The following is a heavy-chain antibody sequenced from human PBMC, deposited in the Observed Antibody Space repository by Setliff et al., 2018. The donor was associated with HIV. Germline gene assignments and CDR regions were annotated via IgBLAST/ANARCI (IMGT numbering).Heavy chain of an antibody. CDR2: ISNYNGNT. J-gene: IGHJ3*02. V-gene: IGHV1-18*01. CDR3: ARASGGNSVENGFDI. CDR1: DYTFTNYG. Sequence: ASVKVSCKTSDYTFTNYGIYWVRQAPGQGLEWMGWISNYNGNTNYAQKFHGRVTMTTDTSTRTAYMEMRGLTYDDTAVYYCARASGGNSVENGFDIWGQGAMVTVSS. D-gene: IGHD1-26*01.